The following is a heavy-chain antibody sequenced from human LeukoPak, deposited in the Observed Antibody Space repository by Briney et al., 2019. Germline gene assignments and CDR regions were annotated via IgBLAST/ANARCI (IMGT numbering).Heavy chain of an antibody. Sequence: SETLSLTCTVSGGSISSSSYYWGWIRQPPGKGLEWIGSIYYSGSTYYNPSLKSRVTISVDTSKNQFSLKLSSVTAADTAVYYCARVWSSSWGDAFDIWGQGTMVTVSS. D-gene: IGHD6-13*01. J-gene: IGHJ3*02. CDR2: IYYSGST. V-gene: IGHV4-39*07. CDR1: GGSISSSSYY. CDR3: ARVWSSSWGDAFDI.